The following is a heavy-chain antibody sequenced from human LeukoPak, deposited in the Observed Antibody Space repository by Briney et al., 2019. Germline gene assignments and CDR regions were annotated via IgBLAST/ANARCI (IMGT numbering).Heavy chain of an antibody. Sequence: PSETLPLTCTVSGDSVNTNYWSWVRQSPGKGLEWIGHISYTADTNYNPSLESRVTISVDTSKNQFSLKLSSVTAADTAVYYCASGSDYWGQGTLVTVSS. CDR3: ASGSDY. J-gene: IGHJ4*02. CDR2: ISYTADT. D-gene: IGHD2-15*01. V-gene: IGHV4-59*02. CDR1: GDSVNTNY.